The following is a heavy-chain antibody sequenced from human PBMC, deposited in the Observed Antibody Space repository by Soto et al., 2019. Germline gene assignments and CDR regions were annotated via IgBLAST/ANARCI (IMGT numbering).Heavy chain of an antibody. V-gene: IGHV4-38-2*02. Sequence: SETLSLTCRVSGSSITNSFYWGWIRQSPEKGLEWIGSISHTGRTSYNPSLKSRVSISVDTSKNQFSLTLTSVTAADTAVYYCARGLGGVRGADWGQGTLVTVSS. CDR2: ISHTGRT. J-gene: IGHJ4*02. D-gene: IGHD3-10*01. CDR1: GSSITNSFY. CDR3: ARGLGGVRGAD.